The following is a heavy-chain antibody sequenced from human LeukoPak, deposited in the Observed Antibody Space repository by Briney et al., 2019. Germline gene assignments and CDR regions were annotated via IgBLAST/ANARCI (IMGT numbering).Heavy chain of an antibody. D-gene: IGHD1-26*01. CDR3: ARGKGRPLPNGEYSGSLDY. J-gene: IGHJ4*02. Sequence: ASVKVSCKASGYTFTSYYMHWVRQAPGQGLEWMGIINPSGGSTSYAQKFQGRVTMTRDMSTSTAYMELSSLRSEDTAVYYCARGKGRPLPNGEYSGSLDYWGQGTLVTVSS. CDR1: GYTFTSYY. V-gene: IGHV1-46*01. CDR2: INPSGGST.